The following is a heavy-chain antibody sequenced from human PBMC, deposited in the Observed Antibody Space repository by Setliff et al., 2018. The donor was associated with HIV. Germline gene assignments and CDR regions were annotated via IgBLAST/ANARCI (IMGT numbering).Heavy chain of an antibody. Sequence: SETLSLTCNISGVSLRTHYWSWVRLPPGKRLEWIGYILYNGNTNYNPSFNSRVILSLDEAKNQFSLNLKSVTSADTAVYYCATEGREKLALFDHWGLGILVTVSS. CDR1: GVSLRTHY. D-gene: IGHD6-6*01. CDR3: ATEGREKLALFDH. J-gene: IGHJ4*02. V-gene: IGHV4-59*11. CDR2: ILYNGNT.